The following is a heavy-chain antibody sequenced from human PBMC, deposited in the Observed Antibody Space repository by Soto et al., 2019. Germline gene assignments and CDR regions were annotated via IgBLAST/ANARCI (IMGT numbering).Heavy chain of an antibody. J-gene: IGHJ5*02. V-gene: IGHV1-69*13. CDR1: GGTFSSYA. CDR3: ARDRSGDIVLVPAASPTGWFDP. Sequence: GASVKVSCKASGGTFSSYAISWVRQAPGQGLEWMGGIIPIFGTANYAQKFQGRVTITADESTSTAYMELSSLRSEDTAVYYCARDRSGDIVLVPAASPTGWFDPWGQGTLVTVSS. CDR2: IIPIFGTA. D-gene: IGHD2-2*01.